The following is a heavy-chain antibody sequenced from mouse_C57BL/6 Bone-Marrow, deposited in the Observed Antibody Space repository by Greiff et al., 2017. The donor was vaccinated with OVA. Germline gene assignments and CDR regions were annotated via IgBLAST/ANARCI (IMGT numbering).Heavy chain of an antibody. CDR3: ASAGYYGSSYPFAY. CDR2: IWGVGST. CDR1: GFSLTSYG. D-gene: IGHD1-1*01. V-gene: IGHV2-6*01. Sequence: VQRVESGPGLVAPSQSLSITCTVSGFSLTSYGVDWVRQSPGKGLEWLGVIWGVGSTNYNSALKSRLSISKDNSKSQVFLKMNSLQTDDTAMYYCASAGYYGSSYPFAYWGQGTLVTVSA. J-gene: IGHJ3*01.